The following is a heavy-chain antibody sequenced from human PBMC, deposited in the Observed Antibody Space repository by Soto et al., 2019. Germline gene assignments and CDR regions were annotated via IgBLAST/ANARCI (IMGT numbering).Heavy chain of an antibody. CDR2: ISSNGGST. CDR3: ARDGLRQYAFDI. CDR1: GFTFSSYA. V-gene: IGHV3-64*01. J-gene: IGHJ3*02. D-gene: IGHD4-17*01. Sequence: VPLVESGGGLVQPGGSLRLSCAASGFTFSSYAMHWVRQAPGKGLEYVSAISSNGGSTYYANSVKGRFTISRDNSKNTLYLQMGSLRAEDMAVYYCARDGLRQYAFDIWGQGTMVTVSS.